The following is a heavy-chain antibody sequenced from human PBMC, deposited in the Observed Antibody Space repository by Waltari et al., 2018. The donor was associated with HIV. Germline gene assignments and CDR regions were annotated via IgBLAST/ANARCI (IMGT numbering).Heavy chain of an antibody. D-gene: IGHD2-2*02. J-gene: IGHJ4*02. CDR3: ARLPRGYCSSTSCYR. V-gene: IGHV4-39*01. CDR2: IYYSGST. Sequence: QLQLQESGPGLVKPSETLSLTCPVSGGSISSSSYSWGWFRQPPGKGLEWIGSIYYSGSTYYNPSLKSRVTISVDTSKNQFSLKLSSVTAADTAVYYCARLPRGYCSSTSCYRWGQGTLVTVSS. CDR1: GGSISSSSYS.